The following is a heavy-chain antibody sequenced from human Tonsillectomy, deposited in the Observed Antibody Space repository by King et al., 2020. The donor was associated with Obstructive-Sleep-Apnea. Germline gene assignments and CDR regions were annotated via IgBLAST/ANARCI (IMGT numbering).Heavy chain of an antibody. V-gene: IGHV2-70*11. D-gene: IGHD6-13*01. CDR3: ARGRAAAGDMYSDN. J-gene: IGHJ4*02. CDR2: IDWDDGK. Sequence: TLKESGPALVKPTQTLTLTCTFSGFSLDTAGVCVNWIRQPPGKALEWLARIDWDDGKYYNTSLKTRLSISKDTSRNQVVLTMTNLDPVDTATYYCARGRAAAGDMYSDNWGQGTLVTVSS. CDR1: GFSLDTAGVC.